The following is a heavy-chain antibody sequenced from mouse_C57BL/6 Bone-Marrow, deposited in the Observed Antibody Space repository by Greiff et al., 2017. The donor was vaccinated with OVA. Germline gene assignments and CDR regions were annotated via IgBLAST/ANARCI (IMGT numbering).Heavy chain of an antibody. CDR2: IDPENGDT. Sequence: EVQLQQSGAELVRPGASVKLSCTASGFNIKDDYMHWVKQRPEQGLEWIGWIDPENGDTEYASKFQGKATITADTSSNTAYLQLSSLTSEDTAVYYCTSILDSSGPGYFDYWGQGTTLTVSS. CDR3: TSILDSSGPGYFDY. V-gene: IGHV14-4*01. J-gene: IGHJ2*01. CDR1: GFNIKDDY. D-gene: IGHD3-2*02.